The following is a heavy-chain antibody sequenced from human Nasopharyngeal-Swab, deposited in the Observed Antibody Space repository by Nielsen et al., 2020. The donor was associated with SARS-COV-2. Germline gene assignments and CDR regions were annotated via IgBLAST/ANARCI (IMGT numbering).Heavy chain of an antibody. CDR2: IHYSGST. CDR1: GGSISSYY. D-gene: IGHD3-22*01. Sequence: SETLSLTCTVSGGSISSYYWSWIRQPPGKGLEWIGYIHYSGSTNYNPSPKSRVTISVDTSKNQFSLKLSSVTAADTAVYYCASDSSGYLFNYGMDVWGQGTTVTVSS. J-gene: IGHJ6*02. CDR3: ASDSSGYLFNYGMDV. V-gene: IGHV4-59*08.